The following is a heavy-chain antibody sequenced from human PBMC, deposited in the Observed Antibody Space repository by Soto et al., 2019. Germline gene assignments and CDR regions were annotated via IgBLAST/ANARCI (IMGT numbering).Heavy chain of an antibody. Sequence: QVQLVQSGAEVKESGASVKVSCKTSGYTFTGHYIHWVRQAPGQSPEWVGEIGPKSGDTRYAQKFHGKVTISKDTSITTVYMELTNLSPDDTAVYYCGRGRSGEIVVFYWGQGTLVTVHS. CDR3: GRGRSGEIVVFY. CDR2: IGPKSGDT. D-gene: IGHD5-12*01. CDR1: GYTFTGHY. J-gene: IGHJ4*02. V-gene: IGHV1-2*02.